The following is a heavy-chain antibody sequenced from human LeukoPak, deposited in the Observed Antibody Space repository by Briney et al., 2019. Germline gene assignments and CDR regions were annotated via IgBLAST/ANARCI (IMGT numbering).Heavy chain of an antibody. Sequence: SETLSLTCAVYGRSFSGYYWSWIRQPPGKGLEWIGEINHSGSTNYNPSLKSRVTISVDTSKNQFSLKLSSVTAADTAVYYCARDPNAFDIWGQGTMVTVSS. V-gene: IGHV4-34*01. J-gene: IGHJ3*02. CDR1: GRSFSGYY. CDR2: INHSGST. CDR3: ARDPNAFDI.